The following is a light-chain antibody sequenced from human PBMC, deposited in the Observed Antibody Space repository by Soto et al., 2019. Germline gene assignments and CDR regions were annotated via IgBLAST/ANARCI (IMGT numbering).Light chain of an antibody. CDR2: GAS. Sequence: EIVLTQSPVTLNLSPGEIATLSCRAIQSVSSSYLAWYQQKPGQAPRLLIYGASSRATGIPDRFSGSGSGTDFTLTISRLEPEDFAVYYCQQYGSSPPITFGQVTRLEIK. J-gene: IGKJ5*01. CDR1: QSVSSSY. CDR3: QQYGSSPPIT. V-gene: IGKV3-20*01.